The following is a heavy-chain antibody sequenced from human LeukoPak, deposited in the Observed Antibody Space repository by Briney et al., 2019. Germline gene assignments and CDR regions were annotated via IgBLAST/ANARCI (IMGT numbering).Heavy chain of an antibody. CDR3: ARAWEYGDYCYFDY. CDR2: IYTSGST. D-gene: IGHD4-17*01. J-gene: IGHJ4*02. Sequence: PSQTLSLTCTVSGGSISSGGYYWSWIRQPAGKGLEWIGRIYTSGSTNYNPSLKSRVTMSVDTSKNQFSLKLSSVTAADTAVYYCARAWEYGDYCYFDYWGQGTLVTVSS. V-gene: IGHV4-61*02. CDR1: GGSISSGGYY.